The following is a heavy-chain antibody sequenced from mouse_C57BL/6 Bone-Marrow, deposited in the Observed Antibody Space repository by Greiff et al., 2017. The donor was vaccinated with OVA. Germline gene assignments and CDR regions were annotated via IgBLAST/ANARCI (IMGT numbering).Heavy chain of an antibody. CDR3: ARRGCFHYYAMDY. D-gene: IGHD3-3*01. CDR2: IWSGGST. J-gene: IGHJ4*01. Sequence: VKLVESGPGLVQPSQSLSITCTVSGFSLTSYGVHWVRQSPGKGLEWLGVIWSGGSTDYNAAFISRLSISKDNSKSQVFFKMNSLQADDTAIYYCARRGCFHYYAMDYWGQGTSVTVSS. CDR1: GFSLTSYG. V-gene: IGHV2-2*01.